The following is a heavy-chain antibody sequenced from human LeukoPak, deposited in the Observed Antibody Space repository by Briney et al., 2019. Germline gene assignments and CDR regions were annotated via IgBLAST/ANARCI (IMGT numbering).Heavy chain of an antibody. CDR3: ARDADYGLDY. V-gene: IGHV1-69*04. CDR2: IIPILGIA. D-gene: IGHD4-17*01. CDR1: GGTFSSYA. J-gene: IGHJ4*02. Sequence: SVKVSCKAPGGTFSSYAISWVRQAPGQGLEWMGRIIPILGIANYAQKFQGRVTITADKSTSTAYMELSSLRSEDTAVYYCARDADYGLDYWGQGTLVTVSS.